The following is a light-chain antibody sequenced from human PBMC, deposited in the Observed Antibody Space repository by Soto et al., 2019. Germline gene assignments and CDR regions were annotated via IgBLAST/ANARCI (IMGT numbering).Light chain of an antibody. CDR3: KQYGSSPWT. Sequence: EIVLTQSPGTLSLSPGERATLSCRVSQSVSSSYLAWYQQKPGQAPRPLIYGASSRAIGIPDRFSGSGSGTDFTLTISRLEPEDFAVYYCKQYGSSPWTFGQGTKVEIK. J-gene: IGKJ1*01. CDR1: QSVSSSY. V-gene: IGKV3-20*01. CDR2: GAS.